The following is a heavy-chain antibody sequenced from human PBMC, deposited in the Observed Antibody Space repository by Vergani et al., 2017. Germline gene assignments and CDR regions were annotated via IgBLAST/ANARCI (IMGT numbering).Heavy chain of an antibody. CDR1: GGTFSSYT. D-gene: IGHD4-17*01. Sequence: QVQLVQSGAEVKKPGSSVKVSCKASGGTFSSYTISWVRQAPGQGLEWMGRIIPILGIANYEQKFQGRVTITADKSTSTAYMELSSLRSEDTAVYYCARDPGYGDWSNYFDYWGQGTLVTVSS. J-gene: IGHJ4*02. CDR2: IIPILGIA. CDR3: ARDPGYGDWSNYFDY. V-gene: IGHV1-69*08.